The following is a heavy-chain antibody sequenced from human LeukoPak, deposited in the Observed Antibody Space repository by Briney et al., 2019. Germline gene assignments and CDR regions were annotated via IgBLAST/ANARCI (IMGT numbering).Heavy chain of an antibody. D-gene: IGHD3-22*01. CDR3: AKDGYYDSSAYYYVRYFDL. CDR2: ISSSSSYI. Sequence: SGGSLRLSCAASGFTFSSYSTNWVRQAPGKGLEWVSSISSSSSYIYYADSVKGRFTISRDNSKNTLYLQMNSLRAEDTAVYYCAKDGYYDSSAYYYVRYFDLWGRGTLVTVSS. J-gene: IGHJ2*01. CDR1: GFTFSSYS. V-gene: IGHV3-21*04.